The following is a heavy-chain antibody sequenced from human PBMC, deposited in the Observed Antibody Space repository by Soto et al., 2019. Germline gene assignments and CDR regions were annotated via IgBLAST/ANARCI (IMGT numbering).Heavy chain of an antibody. CDR3: ARDAGLELLREGMDV. Sequence: AGGSLRLSCAASGFTFSDYYMSWIRQAPGKGLEWVSYISSSGSTIYYADSVKGRFTISRDNAKNSLYLQMNSLRAEDTAVYYCARDAGLELLREGMDVWGQGTTVTVSS. J-gene: IGHJ6*02. CDR2: ISSSGSTI. V-gene: IGHV3-11*01. CDR1: GFTFSDYY. D-gene: IGHD1-7*01.